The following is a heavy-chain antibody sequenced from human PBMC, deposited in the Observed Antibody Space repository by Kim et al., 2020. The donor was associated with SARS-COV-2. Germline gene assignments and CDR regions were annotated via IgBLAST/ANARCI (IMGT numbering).Heavy chain of an antibody. D-gene: IGHD3-22*01. V-gene: IGHV1-69*06. CDR3: ASATRTYYDSSGYYLGYYYYGMDV. CDR1: GGTFSSYA. Sequence: SVKFSCKASGGTFSSYAISWVRQAPGQGLEWMGGIIPIFGTANYAQKFQGRVTITADKSTSTAYMELSSLRSEDTAVYYCASATRTYYDSSGYYLGYYYYGMDVWGQGTTVTVSS. J-gene: IGHJ6*02. CDR2: IIPIFGTA.